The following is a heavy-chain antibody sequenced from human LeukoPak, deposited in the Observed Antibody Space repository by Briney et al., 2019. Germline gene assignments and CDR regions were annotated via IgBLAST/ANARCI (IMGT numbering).Heavy chain of an antibody. V-gene: IGHV5-51*01. D-gene: IGHD2/OR15-2a*01. CDR2: IYPGDSDT. CDR1: GYSFTNYW. J-gene: IGHJ3*01. CDR3: ARQKENTRGSAFDL. Sequence: GESLRISCKESGYSFTNYWIGWVRQMPGKGLEWMGIIYPGDSDTRYSPSFQGQVTISVDKSISTAYLQWSSLKASDTAMYYCARQKENTRGSAFDLWGQGTVVTVS.